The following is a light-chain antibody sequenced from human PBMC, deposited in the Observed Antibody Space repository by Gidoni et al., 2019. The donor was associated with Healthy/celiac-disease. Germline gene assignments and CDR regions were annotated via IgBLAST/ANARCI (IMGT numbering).Light chain of an antibody. V-gene: IGKV1-9*01. CDR1: QGISSY. CDR2: AAS. CDR3: QQLNSYPALT. J-gene: IGKJ4*01. Sequence: DIQLTQSPSFLSASVGNRVTITCLASQGISSYLAWNQQKPGKAPKLLIYAASTLQSGVPSRFSGSGSGTEFTLTISSLQPEDFATYYCQQLNSYPALTFGGGTKVEIK.